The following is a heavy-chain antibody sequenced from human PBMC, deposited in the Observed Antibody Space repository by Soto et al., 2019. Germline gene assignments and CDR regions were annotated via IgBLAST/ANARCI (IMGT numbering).Heavy chain of an antibody. J-gene: IGHJ3*02. CDR1: GFTFITSS. Sequence: EVQLVESGGGLVKPGGSLRLSCAASGFTFITSSSYWVRQAPGKGLEWVSSIISSSYTYYADSVKGRFTISRDNAKNSLYLQMNSLRAEDTAVYYCARAIGYAFDIWGQGTMGTVSS. CDR2: IISSSYT. V-gene: IGHV3-21*01. CDR3: ARAIGYAFDI.